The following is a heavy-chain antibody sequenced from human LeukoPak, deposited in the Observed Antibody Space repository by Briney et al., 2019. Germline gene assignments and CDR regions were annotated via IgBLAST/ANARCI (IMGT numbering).Heavy chain of an antibody. V-gene: IGHV4-34*01. J-gene: IGHJ5*02. CDR2: INHSGST. CDR1: GGSFSGYY. D-gene: IGHD3-3*01. CDR3: ARPHYDSWFDP. Sequence: PSETLSLTCAVYGGSFSGYYWSWIRQPPGKGLEWIGEINHSGSTYYNPSLKSRVTISVDTSKNQFSLKLSSVTAADTAVYYCARPHYDSWFDPWGQGTLVTVSS.